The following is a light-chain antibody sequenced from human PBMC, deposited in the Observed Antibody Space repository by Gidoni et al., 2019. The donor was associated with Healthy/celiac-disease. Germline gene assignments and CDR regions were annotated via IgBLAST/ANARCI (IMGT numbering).Light chain of an antibody. CDR3: GTWDSSLSAGV. J-gene: IGLJ3*02. CDR1: SSNIGNNY. CDR2: DNN. Sequence: QSVLTPPPSVSAAPAHKVTISCSGSSSNIGNNYVTWYQQLPGTAPKLLIYDNNKRPSGIPDRFSGSKSGTSATLGITGLQTGDEDDYYCGTWDSSLSAGVFGGGTKLTVL. V-gene: IGLV1-51*01.